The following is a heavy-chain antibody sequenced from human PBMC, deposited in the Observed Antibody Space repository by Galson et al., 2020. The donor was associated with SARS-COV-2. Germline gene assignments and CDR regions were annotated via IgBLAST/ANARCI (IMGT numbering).Heavy chain of an antibody. J-gene: IGHJ6*02. CDR1: GFTFSSYA. CDR3: ASCHCSGGSCYFYYGMDV. D-gene: IGHD2-15*01. CDR2: ISYDGSNK. V-gene: IGHV3-30-3*01. Sequence: GGSLRLSCAASGFTFSSYAMHWVRQAPGKGLEWVAVISYDGSNKYYADSVKGRFTISRDNSKNTLYLQMNSLRAEDTAVYYCASCHCSGGSCYFYYGMDVWGQGTTVTVSS.